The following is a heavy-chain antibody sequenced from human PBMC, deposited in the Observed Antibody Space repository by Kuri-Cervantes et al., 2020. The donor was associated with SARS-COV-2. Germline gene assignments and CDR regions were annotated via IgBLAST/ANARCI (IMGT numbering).Heavy chain of an antibody. CDR2: IIPIFGTA. CDR3: ARDGSIVGVVDY. V-gene: IGHV1-69*05. D-gene: IGHD1-26*01. Sequence: SVKVSCKASGGTFSSYAISWVRQAPGQGLEWMGGIIPIFGTASYAQKFQGRVTMTTDTSTSTAYMELRSLRSDDTAVYYCARDGSIVGVVDYWGQGTLVTVSS. CDR1: GGTFSSYA. J-gene: IGHJ4*02.